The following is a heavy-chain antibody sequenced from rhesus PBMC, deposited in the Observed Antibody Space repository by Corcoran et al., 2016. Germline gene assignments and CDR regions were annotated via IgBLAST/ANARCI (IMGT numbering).Heavy chain of an antibody. CDR1: GFTFSDHY. CDR2: SIYTGGST. CDR3: AGEVGQLSYFDY. V-gene: IGHV3-59*01. J-gene: IGHJ4*01. Sequence: EVQLVESGGGLAKPGGSLRLSCAASGFTFSDHYMHWVRQASGKGRECVSCSIYTGGSTWHAATSKVRFTISRENAKNTLYLQMDSLRAKDPSVYYCAGEVGQLSYFDYWGQGVLVTVSS. D-gene: IGHD1-44*01.